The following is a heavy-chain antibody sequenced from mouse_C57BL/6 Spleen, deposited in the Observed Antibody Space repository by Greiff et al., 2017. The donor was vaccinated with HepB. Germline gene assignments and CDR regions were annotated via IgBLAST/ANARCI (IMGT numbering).Heavy chain of an antibody. D-gene: IGHD2-5*01. CDR2: INPSSGYT. CDR1: GYTFTSYT. CDR3: AIKGGYSNYWYFDV. Sequence: QVQLQQSGAELARPGASVKMSCKASGYTFTSYTMHWVKQRPGQGLEWIGYINPSSGYTTSNQKFKDKSTLTADKSSSTAYMQLSSLTSEDSAVYYRAIKGGYSNYWYFDVWGTGTTVTVSS. V-gene: IGHV1-4*01. J-gene: IGHJ1*03.